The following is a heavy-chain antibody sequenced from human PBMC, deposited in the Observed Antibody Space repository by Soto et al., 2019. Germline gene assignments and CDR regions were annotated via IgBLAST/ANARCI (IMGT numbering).Heavy chain of an antibody. D-gene: IGHD2-2*01. CDR2: VIPILNSP. V-gene: IGHV1-69*01. CDR3: ASEAPYCTSATCPKFYDMDV. J-gene: IGHJ6*02. Sequence: QVQLEQSGAEVKKPGSSVKVSCKASGGTFGSYAITWVRRAPGQGLEWLGGVIPILNSPAYAQKFKARVVITADEISNTAYMELNSLRSDDTAVYYCASEAPYCTSATCPKFYDMDVWGQGTTVTVAS. CDR1: GGTFGSYA.